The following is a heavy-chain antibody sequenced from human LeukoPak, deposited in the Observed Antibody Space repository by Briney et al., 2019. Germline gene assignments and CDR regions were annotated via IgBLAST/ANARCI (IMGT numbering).Heavy chain of an antibody. V-gene: IGHV4-34*01. CDR1: GGSFSDHY. Sequence: SDTLSLTCAVYGGSFSDHYWSWIRQPPGRGLEWIGEINHSGSTNYNPSLKSRVTISVDTSKNQFSLKLSSVTAADTAVYYCASCSDNCYLRYFDLWGRGTLVTVSS. CDR3: ASCSDNCYLRYFDL. CDR2: INHSGST. D-gene: IGHD2-21*02. J-gene: IGHJ2*01.